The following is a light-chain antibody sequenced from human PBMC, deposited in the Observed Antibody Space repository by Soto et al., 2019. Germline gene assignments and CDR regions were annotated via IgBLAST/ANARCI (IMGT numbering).Light chain of an antibody. V-gene: IGKV3-15*01. CDR2: DAS. CDR1: QRVSSS. Sequence: EIVLTQSPATLSVSPGERATLXCRASQRVSSSLAWYQQKPGQAPRLLVYDASTRATGVPARFSGSGSGTEFTLTISSLQSEDSAVYYCQQYKNWLALTFGGGTKVDIK. CDR3: QQYKNWLALT. J-gene: IGKJ4*01.